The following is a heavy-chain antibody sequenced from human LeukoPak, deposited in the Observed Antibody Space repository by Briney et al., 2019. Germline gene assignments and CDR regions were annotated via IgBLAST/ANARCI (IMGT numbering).Heavy chain of an antibody. V-gene: IGHV3-30*03. CDR2: ISYDGSNK. J-gene: IGHJ6*02. CDR1: GFTFSSYS. Sequence: TGGSLRLSCAASGFTFSSYSMSWVRQAPGKGLEWVAVISYDGSNKYYADSVKGRFTISRDNSKNTLYLQMNSLRAEDTAVYYCAAPSPLGYCSSTSCSPGGMDVWGQGTTVTVSS. CDR3: AAPSPLGYCSSTSCSPGGMDV. D-gene: IGHD2-2*01.